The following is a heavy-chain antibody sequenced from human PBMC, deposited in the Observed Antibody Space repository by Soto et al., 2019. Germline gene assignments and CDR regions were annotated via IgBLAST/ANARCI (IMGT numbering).Heavy chain of an antibody. Sequence: CIIQPKGKGLEWIGYIYYSGSTNYNPSLKSRVTISVDTSKNQFSLKLSSVTAADTAVYYCARQMRGATISIYYYGMDVWGQATTVTVSS. D-gene: IGHD5-12*01. CDR2: IYYSGST. V-gene: IGHV4-61*07. CDR3: ARQMRGATISIYYYGMDV. J-gene: IGHJ6*02.